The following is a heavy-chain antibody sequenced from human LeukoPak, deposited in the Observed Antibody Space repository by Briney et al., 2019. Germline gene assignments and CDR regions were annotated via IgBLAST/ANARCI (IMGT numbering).Heavy chain of an antibody. V-gene: IGHV3-21*01. CDR3: ARRIDGYNTNYFDY. J-gene: IGHJ4*02. D-gene: IGHD5-24*01. Sequence: PGGSLRFSCAASGLTFSGYTMNWVRQAPGKGLQWVSSISTSGRYIYYADSLKGRFTISRDNGKNSLYLQMNSLSAEDTALYYCARRIDGYNTNYFDYWGQGTLVTVSS. CDR2: ISTSGRYI. CDR1: GLTFSGYT.